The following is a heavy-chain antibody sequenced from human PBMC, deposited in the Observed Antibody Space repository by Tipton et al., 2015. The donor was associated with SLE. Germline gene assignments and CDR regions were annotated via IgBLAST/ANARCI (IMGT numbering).Heavy chain of an antibody. Sequence: TLSLTCAVSGGSISSSHWWSWVRQSPGKGLEWIGEVYHSGSTNYNPSLKSRVTISVDKSKNQFSLKLTSVTATDTAGYNCARRNYDVLTGYYDAFDIWGQGTMVTVSS. CDR2: VYHSGST. CDR3: ARRNYDVLTGYYDAFDI. V-gene: IGHV4-4*02. D-gene: IGHD3-9*01. CDR1: GGSISSSHW. J-gene: IGHJ3*02.